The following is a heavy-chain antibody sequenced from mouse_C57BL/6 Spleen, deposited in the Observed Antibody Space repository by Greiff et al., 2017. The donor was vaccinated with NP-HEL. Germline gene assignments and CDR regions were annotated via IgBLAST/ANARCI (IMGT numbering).Heavy chain of an antibody. D-gene: IGHD4-1*01. CDR2: IYPGDGDT. V-gene: IGHV1-80*01. Sequence: QVQLQQSGAELVKPGASVKISCKASGYAFSSYWMNWVKQRPGKGLEWIGQIYPGDGDTNYNGKFKGKATLTADKSSSTAYMQLRSLDSEESAVYFCARSGTYYAMDYWGQGTSVTVSS. CDR1: GYAFSSYW. J-gene: IGHJ4*01. CDR3: ARSGTYYAMDY.